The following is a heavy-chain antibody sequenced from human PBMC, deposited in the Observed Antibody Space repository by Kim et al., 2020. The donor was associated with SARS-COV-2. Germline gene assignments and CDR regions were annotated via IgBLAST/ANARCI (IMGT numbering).Heavy chain of an antibody. CDR3: ARDRSGPRPHSGYDWGFDY. J-gene: IGHJ4*02. Sequence: GGSLRLSCAASGFTFSSYSMNWVRQAPGKGLEWISSISSSSSYIYYADSVKGRFTISIDNAKNSLYLQMNSLRAEDTAVYYCARDRSGPRPHSGYDWGFDYWGQGTLVTVSS. CDR1: GFTFSSYS. D-gene: IGHD5-12*01. CDR2: ISSSSSYI. V-gene: IGHV3-21*01.